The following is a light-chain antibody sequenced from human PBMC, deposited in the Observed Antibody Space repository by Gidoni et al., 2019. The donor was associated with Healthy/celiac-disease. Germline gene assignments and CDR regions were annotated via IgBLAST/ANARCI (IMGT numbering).Light chain of an antibody. J-gene: IGLJ2*01. CDR2: GKN. CDR1: SPRSYY. CDR3: NSRDSSGNHVV. V-gene: IGLV3-19*01. Sequence: SSELTQDPAVSVALGQTVRITCQGYSPRSYYASWYQQKPGQAPVLVIYGKNNRPSGIPDRFSGSSSGNTASLTITGAQAEDEADYYCNSRDSSGNHVVFGGGTKLTVL.